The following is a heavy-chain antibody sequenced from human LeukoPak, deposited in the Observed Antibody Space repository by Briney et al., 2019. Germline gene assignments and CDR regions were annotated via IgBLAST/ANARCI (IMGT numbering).Heavy chain of an antibody. CDR2: ISSSISYI. J-gene: IGHJ4*02. CDR1: GFTFSSYW. D-gene: IGHD6-13*01. CDR3: ARGRSSSWYDVDY. V-gene: IGHV3-21*01. Sequence: GGSLRLSCAASGFTFSSYWMSWVRQAPGKGLEWVSSISSSISYIYYADSVKGRFTISRDNAKNSLYLQMNSLRAEDTAVYYCARGRSSSWYDVDYWGQGSPVAVSS.